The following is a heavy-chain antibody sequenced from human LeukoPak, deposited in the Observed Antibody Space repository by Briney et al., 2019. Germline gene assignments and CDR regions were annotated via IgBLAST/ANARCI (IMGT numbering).Heavy chain of an antibody. CDR2: ISSSSSYI. V-gene: IGHV3-21*01. J-gene: IGHJ5*02. D-gene: IGHD2-15*01. CDR3: ALPAHGSCYFVR. Sequence: PGGSLRLSCAASGFNLSSYSMNSVRQAPGKGLEWDSSISSSSSYIYYADSVKGRFTISRENAKNSLYLQMNSLRAEDTAVYYCALPAHGSCYFVRWGQGTLVTVSS. CDR1: GFNLSSYS.